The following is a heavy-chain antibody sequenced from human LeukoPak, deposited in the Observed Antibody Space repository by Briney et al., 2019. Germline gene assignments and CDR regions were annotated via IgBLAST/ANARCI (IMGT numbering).Heavy chain of an antibody. CDR2: IASSSSYI. CDR3: ARHRLERHFYYYGMDV. D-gene: IGHD1-1*01. V-gene: IGHV3-21*01. CDR1: GFTFSSYS. Sequence: GGSLRLSCAASGFTFSSYSMNWVRQAPGKGLEWVSSIASSSSYIYYADSVKGRFTISRDNAKNSLYLQMNSLRAEDTAVYYCARHRLERHFYYYGMDVWGQGTTVTVSS. J-gene: IGHJ6*02.